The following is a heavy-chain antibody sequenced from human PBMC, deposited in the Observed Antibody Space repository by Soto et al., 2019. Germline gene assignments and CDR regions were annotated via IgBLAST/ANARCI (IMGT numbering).Heavy chain of an antibody. V-gene: IGHV3-53*02. J-gene: IGHJ6*02. CDR3: ARGPFRGVYYYYYGMDV. Sequence: VQLVETGGGLIQPGGSLRLSCAASGFTVSSNYMSWVRQAPGKGLEWVSVIYSGGSTYYADSVKGRFTISRDNSKNTLYLQMNSLRAEDTAVYYCARGPFRGVYYYYYGMDVWGQGTTVTVSS. CDR2: IYSGGST. D-gene: IGHD3-10*01. CDR1: GFTVSSNY.